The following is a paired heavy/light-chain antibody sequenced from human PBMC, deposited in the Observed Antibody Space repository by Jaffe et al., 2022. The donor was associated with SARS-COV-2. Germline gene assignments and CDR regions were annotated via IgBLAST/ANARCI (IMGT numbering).Heavy chain of an antibody. CDR2: IYPGDSDT. V-gene: IGHV5-51*01. D-gene: IGHD2-21*02. Sequence: EVQLVQSGAEVKKPGESLNISCEGSGYIFRSHWIGWVRQMPGKGLEWMGIIYPGDSDTKYSPAFEGQVTISADKSINTAYLQWSSLKASDTAIYYCVRHRCGGDCSTHHYYYGLDVWGQGTTVSVSS. CDR3: VRHRCGGDCSTHHYYYGLDV. CDR1: GYIFRSHW. J-gene: IGHJ6*02.
Light chain of an antibody. CDR1: QSVNSY. CDR3: HQRSDWRRT. V-gene: IGKV3-11*01. J-gene: IGKJ1*01. CDR2: DAS. Sequence: EIVLTQSPATLSMSPGERATLSCRASQSVNSYLDWYQQRPGQAPRLLIYDASIRAAGIPARFSGSGSGTDFTLTISRLEPSDFAIYYCHQRSDWRRTFGQGTKVEIK.